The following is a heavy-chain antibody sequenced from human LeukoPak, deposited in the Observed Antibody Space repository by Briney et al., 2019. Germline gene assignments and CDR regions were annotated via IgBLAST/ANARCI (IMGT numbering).Heavy chain of an antibody. V-gene: IGHV4-59*01. Sequence: SETLSLTCTVSGGSISSYYWSWIRQPPGKGLEWIGYIYYSGSTNYNPSLKSRVTISVDTSKNQFSLKLSSVTAADTAVYYCASSRDGYDWAYFDYWGQGTLVTVSS. D-gene: IGHD5-12*01. CDR1: GGSISSYY. CDR2: IYYSGST. J-gene: IGHJ4*02. CDR3: ASSRDGYDWAYFDY.